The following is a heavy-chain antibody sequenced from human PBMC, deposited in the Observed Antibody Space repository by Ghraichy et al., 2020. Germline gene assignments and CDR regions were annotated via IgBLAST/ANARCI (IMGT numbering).Heavy chain of an antibody. Sequence: SVKVSCKASGGTFSSYAISWVRQAPGQGLEWMGGIILIFGTANYAQKFQGRGTITADESTSTAYMELSSLRSEDTAVYYCSREGRIAVAGLYYYYGMYVWGKGTTVTVSS. J-gene: IGHJ6*04. V-gene: IGHV1-69*13. CDR2: IILIFGTA. CDR3: SREGRIAVAGLYYYYGMYV. D-gene: IGHD6-19*01. CDR1: GGTFSSYA.